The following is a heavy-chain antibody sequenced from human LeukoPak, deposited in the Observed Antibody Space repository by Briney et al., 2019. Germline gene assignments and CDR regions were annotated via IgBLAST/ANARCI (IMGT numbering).Heavy chain of an antibody. CDR2: IYYIGST. J-gene: IGHJ3*02. D-gene: IGHD4-11*01. V-gene: IGHV4-30-4*08. CDR1: GASIRGSDYY. CDR3: ARLRSNYVGDVLNI. Sequence: PSETLSLTCTVSGASIRGSDYYWSWIRQPPGKGLEWIGYIYYIGSTFYNPSLKSRVTISVDMSMNHVSLKLSSVTAADTAVYYCARLRSNYVGDVLNIWGQGTMVTVSS.